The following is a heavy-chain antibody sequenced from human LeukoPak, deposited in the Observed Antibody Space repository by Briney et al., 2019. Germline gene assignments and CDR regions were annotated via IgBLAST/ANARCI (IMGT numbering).Heavy chain of an antibody. CDR1: GVSISSYY. CDR3: ASGGFTTIDY. CDR2: IYYSGST. V-gene: IGHV4-59*01. J-gene: IGHJ4*02. D-gene: IGHD3-16*01. Sequence: PSETLSLTCTVSGVSISSYYWSWIRQPPGKGLEWIGYIYYSGSTNYNPSLKSRVTISVDTSKNQFSLKPSSVTAADTAVYYCASGGFTTIDYWGQGTLVTVSS.